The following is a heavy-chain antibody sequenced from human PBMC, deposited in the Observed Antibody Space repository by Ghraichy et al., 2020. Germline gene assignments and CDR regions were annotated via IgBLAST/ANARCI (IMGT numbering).Heavy chain of an antibody. CDR1: GFTW. CDR3: AGDGGWTAES. J-gene: IGHJ5*01. Sequence: GGSLRLSCAAYGFTWMNWVRQAPGKGLEWVANIKQDGSEKNYVDSVKGRFTISRDNANNLLSLQMNDLRVEDTAVYYCAGDGGWTAESWGQGTLVTVSS. D-gene: IGHD6-19*01. CDR2: IKQDGSEK. V-gene: IGHV3-7*04.